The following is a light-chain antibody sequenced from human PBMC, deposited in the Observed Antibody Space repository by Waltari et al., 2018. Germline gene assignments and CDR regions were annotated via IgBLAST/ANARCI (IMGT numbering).Light chain of an antibody. CDR2: EVS. CDR3: SSYPSSSIYV. J-gene: IGLJ1*01. V-gene: IGLV2-14*01. CDR1: SSDVGGYNY. Sequence: QSALTQPASVSGSPGQSITISCTGTSSDVGGYNYVSWYQQHPGKAPKLLIYEVSTRPSGVPNRVSGSKSCNTASLTISGLQADDEADYSCSSYPSSSIYVFGPVTKVTVL.